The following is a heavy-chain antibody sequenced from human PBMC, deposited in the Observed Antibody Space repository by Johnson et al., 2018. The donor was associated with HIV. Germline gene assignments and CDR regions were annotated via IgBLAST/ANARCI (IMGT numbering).Heavy chain of an antibody. J-gene: IGHJ3*02. CDR2: IYSGGGT. V-gene: IGHV3-NL1*01. CDR1: GFTISSYG. Sequence: QVQLVESGGGVVQPGRSLRLSCAASGFTISSYGMHWVRQAPGKGLEWVAVIYSGGGTYYEDSVKGRFTISRDNSKNTLYLQMNSLRPQDTAVYYCARTRQGAFDIWGQGTMVTVSS. CDR3: ARTRQGAFDI. D-gene: IGHD1-14*01.